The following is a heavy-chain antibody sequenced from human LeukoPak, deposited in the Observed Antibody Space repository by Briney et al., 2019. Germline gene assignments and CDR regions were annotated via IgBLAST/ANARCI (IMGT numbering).Heavy chain of an antibody. Sequence: GRSLRLSCAASGFTFSSYGMHWVRQAPGKGLEWVAVTSYDGSNKYYADSVKGRFTISRDNSKNTLYLQMNSLRAEDTAVYYCARERGGGVVVVAATPGYWGQGTLVTVSS. J-gene: IGHJ4*02. CDR2: TSYDGSNK. V-gene: IGHV3-30*03. CDR3: ARERGGGVVVVAATPGY. CDR1: GFTFSSYG. D-gene: IGHD2-15*01.